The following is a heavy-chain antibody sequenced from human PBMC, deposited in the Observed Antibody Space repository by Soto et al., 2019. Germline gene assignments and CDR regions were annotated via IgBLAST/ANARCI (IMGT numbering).Heavy chain of an antibody. CDR1: GFTVSSNY. D-gene: IGHD3-3*01. J-gene: IGHJ4*02. CDR2: IYSGGST. Sequence: GGSLRLSCAASGFTVSSNYMSWVRQAPGKGLEWVSVIYSGGSTYYADSMKGRFTISRHNSKNTLYLQMNSLRAEDTAVYYCATGTIFGLFDYWGQGTLVTVSS. CDR3: ATGTIFGLFDY. V-gene: IGHV3-53*04.